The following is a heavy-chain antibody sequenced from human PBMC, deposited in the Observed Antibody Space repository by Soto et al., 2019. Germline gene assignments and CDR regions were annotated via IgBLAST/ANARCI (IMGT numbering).Heavy chain of an antibody. CDR2: ISGYNGNT. CDR1: GYTFTSYG. V-gene: IGHV1-18*01. CDR3: ARDHGYNWNFTSTNWFDP. D-gene: IGHD1-7*01. Sequence: QVQLVQSGAEVKKPGASVKVSCKASGYTFTSYGISWVRQAPGQGLEWMGWISGYNGNTNYAQKLQGRVTMTTDTSTSTDDMELRSLRSDDTAVYYCARDHGYNWNFTSTNWFDPWGQGTLVTVSS. J-gene: IGHJ5*02.